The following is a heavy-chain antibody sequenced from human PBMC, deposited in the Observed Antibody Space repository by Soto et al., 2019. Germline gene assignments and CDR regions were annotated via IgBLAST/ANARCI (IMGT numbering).Heavy chain of an antibody. CDR2: IYYSGST. V-gene: IGHV4-59*01. D-gene: IGHD4-17*01. Sequence: QVQLQESGPGLVKPSETLSLTCTVSGGSISSYYWSWIRQPPGKGLEWIGYIYYSGSTNYNPSLKSRVTISVDTSKNQFSLKLSSVTAADTAVYYCAREWDYGDYRDAFDIWGQGTMVTVSS. CDR3: AREWDYGDYRDAFDI. J-gene: IGHJ3*02. CDR1: GGSISSYY.